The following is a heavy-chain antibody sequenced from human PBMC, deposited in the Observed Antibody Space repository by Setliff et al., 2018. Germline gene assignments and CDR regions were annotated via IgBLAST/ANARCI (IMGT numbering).Heavy chain of an antibody. V-gene: IGHV4-34*01. D-gene: IGHD1-7*01. CDR2: INHSGST. Sequence: LSLTCAVYGESFSGYYWSWIRQPPGKGLEWIGEINHSGSTNYNPSLKSRVTISVDTSKNQFSLKLSSVTAADAAVYYCARGPNWNYEGAWDYWGQGTLVTVSS. CDR3: ARGPNWNYEGAWDY. J-gene: IGHJ4*02. CDR1: GESFSGYY.